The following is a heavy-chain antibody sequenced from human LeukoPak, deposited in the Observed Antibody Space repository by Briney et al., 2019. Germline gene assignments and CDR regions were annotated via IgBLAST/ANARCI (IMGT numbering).Heavy chain of an antibody. Sequence: GGSLRLSCAASGFTFSSYAISWVRQAPGKGLEWVANIKQDGSKKSYVDSVKGRFTISRDNAKNSLYLQMNSLRAEDTAIYYCTRVGYIDEGIDYWGQGTLVTVSS. CDR2: IKQDGSKK. D-gene: IGHD5-24*01. CDR1: GFTFSSYA. V-gene: IGHV3-7*04. CDR3: TRVGYIDEGIDY. J-gene: IGHJ4*02.